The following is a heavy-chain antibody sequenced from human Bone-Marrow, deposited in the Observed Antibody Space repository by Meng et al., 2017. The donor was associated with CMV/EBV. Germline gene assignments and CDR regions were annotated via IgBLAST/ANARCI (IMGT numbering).Heavy chain of an antibody. D-gene: IGHD3-3*01. CDR2: IMQDGSEK. CDR3: AKGNPFGVVDYYGMDV. J-gene: IGHJ6*02. V-gene: IGHV3-7*03. CDR1: GFTFSSYW. Sequence: GGSLRLSCAASGFTFSSYWMSWVRQAPGKGLEWVANIMQDGSEKYHVDSVKGRFTISRDNSKNSLYLQMNSLRAEDTALYYCAKGNPFGVVDYYGMDVWGQGTTVTVSS.